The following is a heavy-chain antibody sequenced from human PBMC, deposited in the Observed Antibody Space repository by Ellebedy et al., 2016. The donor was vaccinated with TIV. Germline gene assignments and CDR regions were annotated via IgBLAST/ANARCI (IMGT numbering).Heavy chain of an antibody. J-gene: IGHJ3*02. CDR2: ISGYNGNT. V-gene: IGHV1-18*04. Sequence: ASVKVSCKASGYTFTSYGISWVRQAPGQGLEWMGWISGYNGNTNYAQKLQGRVTMTTDTSTSTAYMGLRSLRSDDTAVYYCARDKDYYYDSSGYNDASGIWGQGTMVTVSS. CDR3: ARDKDYYYDSSGYNDASGI. CDR1: GYTFTSYG. D-gene: IGHD3-22*01.